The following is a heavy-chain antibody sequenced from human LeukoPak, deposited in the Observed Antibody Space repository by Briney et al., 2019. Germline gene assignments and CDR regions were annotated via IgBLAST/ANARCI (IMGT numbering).Heavy chain of an antibody. CDR1: GFTVSSNH. D-gene: IGHD3-10*01. J-gene: IGHJ4*02. V-gene: IGHV3-53*01. Sequence: PGGSLRLSCAASGFTVSSNHMSWVRQAPGKGLEWVSVIYSGGSTYYADSVKGRFTISRDNSKNTLYLQMNSLRAEDTAVYYCARDGSDVAGNRDYWGQGTLVTVSS. CDR3: ARDGSDVAGNRDY. CDR2: IYSGGST.